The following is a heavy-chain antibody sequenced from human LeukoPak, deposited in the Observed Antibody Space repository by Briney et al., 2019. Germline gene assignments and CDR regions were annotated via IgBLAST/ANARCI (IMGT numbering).Heavy chain of an antibody. Sequence: GGSLRLSCAASGFTFSNAWMSWVRQAPGKGLEWVGRIKSRTDGGTTDYAAPVKGRFTISRDDSKNTLYLQMNSLKTEDTAVYYCTTAGDYLKVCVYWGQGTLVTVSS. V-gene: IGHV3-15*01. D-gene: IGHD4-17*01. J-gene: IGHJ4*02. CDR1: GFTFSNAW. CDR2: IKSRTDGGTT. CDR3: TTAGDYLKVCVY.